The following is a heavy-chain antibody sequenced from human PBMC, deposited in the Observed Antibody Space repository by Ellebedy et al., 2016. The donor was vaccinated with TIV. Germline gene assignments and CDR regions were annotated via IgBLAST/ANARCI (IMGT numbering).Heavy chain of an antibody. J-gene: IGHJ4*02. CDR1: GYTFSNYF. V-gene: IGHV1-24*01. Sequence: ASVKVSCKASGYTFSNYFIHWVRQAPGKGLEWMGGFDPEDGETIYAQKFQGRVTMTEDTSTDTAYMELSSLRSEDTAVYYCATGGDYYGSGSIFDYWGQGTLVTVSS. CDR3: ATGGDYYGSGSIFDY. D-gene: IGHD3-10*01. CDR2: FDPEDGET.